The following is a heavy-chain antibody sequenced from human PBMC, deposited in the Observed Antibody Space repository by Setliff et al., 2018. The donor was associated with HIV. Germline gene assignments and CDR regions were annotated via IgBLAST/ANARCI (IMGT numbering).Heavy chain of an antibody. V-gene: IGHV4-39*07. J-gene: IGHJ4*02. CDR1: GVSIDRNGGGYC. CDR3: ARGVGGWPTYYCDF. D-gene: IGHD3-16*01. CDR2: VSFTGNT. Sequence: SETLSLTCTVSGVSIDRNGGGYCWGGIRQPPGKGLEWVGSVSFTGNTHYNPALKSRLTIAVDTYKSPFSLKLSSVTAADAAVYYCARGVGGWPTYYCDFWGQGTLVTV.